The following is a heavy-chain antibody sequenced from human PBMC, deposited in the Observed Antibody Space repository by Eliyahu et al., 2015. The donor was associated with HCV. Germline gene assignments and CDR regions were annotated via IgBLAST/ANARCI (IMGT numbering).Heavy chain of an antibody. D-gene: IGHD3-9*01. CDR3: VADLRYFDWLRGYF. J-gene: IGHJ4*02. Sequence: EVXLVESGGGSVKPGGSLXLSXAASGFXFXXAWLRWVRQAPGKGLEWVGRIKTKAEGETTEYAAPVKGRFTISRDDSKKMVYVQMRGLKTEDTAMYYCVADLRYFDWLRGYFWGQGTLITVSS. V-gene: IGHV3-15*01. CDR2: IKTKAEGETT. CDR1: GFXFXXAW.